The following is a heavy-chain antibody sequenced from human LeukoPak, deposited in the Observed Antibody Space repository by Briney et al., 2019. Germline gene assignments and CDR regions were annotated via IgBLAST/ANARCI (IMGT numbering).Heavy chain of an antibody. V-gene: IGHV5-51*01. CDR2: IYSGDSDT. D-gene: IGHD6-6*01. J-gene: IGHJ6*03. CDR1: GYSFNTYW. Sequence: GESLKISCKGSGYSFNTYWLGWVRQMPGKGLEWMGIIYSGDSDTRYSPSFQGQVTISADKSISTAYLQWSSLKASDTAMYYCARTYSSSEGDYYYYYMDVWGKGTTVTVSS. CDR3: ARTYSSSEGDYYYYYMDV.